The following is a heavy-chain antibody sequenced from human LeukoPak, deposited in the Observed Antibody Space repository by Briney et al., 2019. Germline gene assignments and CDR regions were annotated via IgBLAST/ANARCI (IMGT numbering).Heavy chain of an antibody. V-gene: IGHV1-2*02. CDR3: AREFRTTTWSFDAFDL. J-gene: IGHJ3*01. CDR1: GYTFTDYY. Sequence: ASVKGSCKASGYTFTDYYMHWVRQAPGQRLDWVGWINPTSGATNYAQKFQGRVTMTRDTSNNTSYMELSRLRSDDTAVYYCAREFRTTTWSFDAFDLWGQGTMVTVSS. D-gene: IGHD1/OR15-1a*01. CDR2: INPTSGAT.